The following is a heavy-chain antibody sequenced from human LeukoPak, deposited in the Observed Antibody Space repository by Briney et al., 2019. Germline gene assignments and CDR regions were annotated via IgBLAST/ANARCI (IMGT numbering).Heavy chain of an antibody. CDR1: GFTFSTNA. Sequence: PGGSLRLSCLTSGFTFSTNAMSWVRQAPGKGLEWISGISGSGASTYYADSVTGRFTISRDNSKNTLYLQMNSLRAKDTAVYYCAKKGIAAAGTAKIFDYWGQGTLVTVSS. V-gene: IGHV3-23*01. D-gene: IGHD6-13*01. CDR2: ISGSGAST. J-gene: IGHJ4*02. CDR3: AKKGIAAAGTAKIFDY.